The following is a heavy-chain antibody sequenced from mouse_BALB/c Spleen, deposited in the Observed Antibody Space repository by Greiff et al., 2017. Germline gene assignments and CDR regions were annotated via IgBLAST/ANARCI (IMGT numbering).Heavy chain of an antibody. Sequence: EVKLVESGGGLVKPGGSLKLSCAASGFTFSSYAMSWVRQTPEKRLEWVASISSGGSTYYPDSAKGRFTISRDNARNILYLQMSSLRSEDTAMYYCARGQRLGGYFDVWGAGTTVTVSS. V-gene: IGHV5-6-5*01. CDR3: ARGQRLGGYFDV. CDR2: ISSGGST. CDR1: GFTFSSYA. D-gene: IGHD2-2*01. J-gene: IGHJ1*01.